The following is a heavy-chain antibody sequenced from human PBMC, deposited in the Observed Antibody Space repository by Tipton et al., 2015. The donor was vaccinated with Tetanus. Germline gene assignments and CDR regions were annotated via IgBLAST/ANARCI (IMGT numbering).Heavy chain of an antibody. J-gene: IGHJ6*02. Sequence: TLSLTCIVSGGSISSSSSYWGWIRQPPGKGLEWIGSISYSGFTYYNPSLKGRVTVSVDTSKSQFSLKVSSVTAADTAVYFCARASGSHPSYYYYAADVWGQGTTVTVSS. CDR1: GGSISSSSSY. V-gene: IGHV4-39*01. CDR3: ARASGSHPSYYYYAADV. D-gene: IGHD1-26*01. CDR2: ISYSGFT.